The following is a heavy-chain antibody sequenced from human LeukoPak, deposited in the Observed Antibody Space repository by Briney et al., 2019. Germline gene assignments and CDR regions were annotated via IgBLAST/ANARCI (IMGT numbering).Heavy chain of an antibody. CDR2: ISNSGESP. D-gene: IGHD5-24*01. V-gene: IGHV3-23*01. J-gene: IGHJ4*02. CDR3: AKKSRDGYNPFDY. Sequence: GGSLRLSCAASGFTFNRYAMSWVRQAPGKGLEWVCGISNSGESPYYANSVEGRFTISRDNSKNTLYLEINSLGAEDTAVYYCAKKSRDGYNPFDYVGQGTLVTVSS. CDR1: GFTFNRYA.